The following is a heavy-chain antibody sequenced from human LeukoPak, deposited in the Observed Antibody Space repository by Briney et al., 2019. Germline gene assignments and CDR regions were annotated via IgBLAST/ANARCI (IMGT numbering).Heavy chain of an antibody. CDR2: ITWNSGSI. V-gene: IGHV3-9*01. J-gene: IGHJ4*02. CDR1: GFTFSSYA. CDR3: AKWDQYRGYYFDY. Sequence: PGGSLRLSCAASGFTFSSYAMHWVRQAPGKGLEWVSGITWNSGSIGYADSVKGRFTISRDNAKNSLYLQMNFLRVEDTALYYCAKWDQYRGYYFDYWGQGTLVTVSS. D-gene: IGHD1-26*01.